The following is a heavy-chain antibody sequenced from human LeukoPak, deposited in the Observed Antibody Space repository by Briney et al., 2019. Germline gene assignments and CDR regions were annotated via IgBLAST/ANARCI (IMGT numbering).Heavy chain of an antibody. CDR2: FDPEDGET. V-gene: IGHV1-24*01. CDR1: GCTLTELS. CDR3: ATSGSYYGYFDY. J-gene: IGHJ4*02. Sequence: RASVKVSCKVSGCTLTELSMHWVRQAPGKGLEWMGGFDPEDGETIYAQKFQGRVTMTEDTSTDTAYMELSSLRSEDTAVYYCATSGSYYGYFDYWGQGTLVTVSS. D-gene: IGHD1-26*01.